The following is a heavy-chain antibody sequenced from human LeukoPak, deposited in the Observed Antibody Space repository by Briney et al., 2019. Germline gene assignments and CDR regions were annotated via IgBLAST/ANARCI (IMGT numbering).Heavy chain of an antibody. CDR3: ASLESAGYFDY. CDR2: IYYSGST. D-gene: IGHD6-13*01. Sequence: SETLSLTCTVSGGSISSNYYWSWIRQPPGKGLEWIGYIYYSGSTNYNPSLKSRVTISVDTSKNQFSLKLSSVTAADTAVYYCASLESAGYFDYWGQGTLVTVSS. J-gene: IGHJ4*02. CDR1: GGSISSNYY. V-gene: IGHV4-61*01.